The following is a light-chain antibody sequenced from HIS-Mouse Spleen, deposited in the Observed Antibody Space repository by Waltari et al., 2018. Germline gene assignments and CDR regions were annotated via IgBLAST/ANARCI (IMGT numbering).Light chain of an antibody. V-gene: IGLV3-10*01. J-gene: IGLJ2*01. CDR2: EDS. Sequence: SYELTQPPSVSVSPGQTARITCPGDALPQKYAYWYKQKSGQAPVLVIYEDSKRPSGIPERFSGSSSGTMATLTISGAQVEDEADYYCYSTDSSGNHRVFGGGTKLTVL. CDR3: YSTDSSGNHRV. CDR1: ALPQKY.